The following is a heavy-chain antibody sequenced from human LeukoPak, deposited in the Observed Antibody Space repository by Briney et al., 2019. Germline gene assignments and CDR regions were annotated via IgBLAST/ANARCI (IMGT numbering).Heavy chain of an antibody. J-gene: IGHJ6*02. CDR2: TYYRSKWYN. CDR3: ARGSVSRGGWLRPYYYYGMDV. V-gene: IGHV6-1*01. Sequence: SQTLSLTCAISGDSVPSNSAAWNWIRQSPSRGLEWLGRTYYRSKWYNDYAVSVKSRITINPDTSKNQFSLQLNSVTPEDTAVYYCARGSVSRGGWLRPYYYYGMDVWGQGTTVTVSS. D-gene: IGHD2-15*01. CDR1: GDSVPSNSAA.